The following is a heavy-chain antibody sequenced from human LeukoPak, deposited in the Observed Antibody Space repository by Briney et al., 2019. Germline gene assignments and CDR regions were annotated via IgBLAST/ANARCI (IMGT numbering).Heavy chain of an antibody. V-gene: IGHV3-21*01. J-gene: IGHJ5*02. D-gene: IGHD2-8*01. CDR3: ARGDVSGFDP. CDR2: ISSSSSYI. CDR1: GFTFSSYG. Sequence: GGSLRLSCAASGFTFSSYGMNWVRQAPGKGLEWVSSISSSSSYIYYADSVKGRFTISRDNAKNTLYLQMNSLRAEDTAVYYCARGDVSGFDPWGQGTLVTVSS.